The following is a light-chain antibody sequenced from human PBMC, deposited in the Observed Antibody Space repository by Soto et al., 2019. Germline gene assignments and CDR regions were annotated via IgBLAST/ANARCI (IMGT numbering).Light chain of an antibody. CDR1: SSDVGAYNR. Sequence: QSALTQPASVSGSPGQSITISCTGTSSDVGAYNRVSLYQRHSGKAPKLMIYEASNRPSGVSNRFSGSKSGNTASLTISGLQAEDEADSYCLSYTASSSYVFGTGTKVTVL. CDR3: LSYTASSSYV. J-gene: IGLJ1*01. CDR2: EAS. V-gene: IGLV2-14*01.